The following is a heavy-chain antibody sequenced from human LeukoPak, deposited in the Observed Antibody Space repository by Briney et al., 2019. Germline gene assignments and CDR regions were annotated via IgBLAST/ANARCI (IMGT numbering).Heavy chain of an antibody. CDR1: GGSFSGYY. CDR3: ARGVYCSGGSCYSWGVRNWFDP. V-gene: IGHV4-34*01. CDR2: INHSGST. D-gene: IGHD2-15*01. J-gene: IGHJ5*02. Sequence: SETLSLTCAVSGGSFSGYYWSWIRQPPGKGLEWIGEINHSGSTNYNPSLKSRVTISVDTSKNQFSLKLSSVTAADTAVYYCARGVYCSGGSCYSWGVRNWFDPWGQGTLVTVSS.